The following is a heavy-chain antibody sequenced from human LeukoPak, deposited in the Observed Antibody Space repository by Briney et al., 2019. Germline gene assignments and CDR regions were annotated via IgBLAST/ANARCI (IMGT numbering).Heavy chain of an antibody. Sequence: ASVKVSCKASGYTFTSYGISWVRQAPGQGLEWMGWISAYNGNTNYAQKLQGRVTMTTGTSTSTAYMELRSPRSDDTAVYYCARVYGMVRGVITKYYFDYWGQGTLVTVSS. V-gene: IGHV1-18*01. J-gene: IGHJ4*02. CDR3: ARVYGMVRGVITKYYFDY. D-gene: IGHD3-10*01. CDR1: GYTFTSYG. CDR2: ISAYNGNT.